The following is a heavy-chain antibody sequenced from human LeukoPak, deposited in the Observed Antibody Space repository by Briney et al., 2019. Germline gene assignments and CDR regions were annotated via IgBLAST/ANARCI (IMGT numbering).Heavy chain of an antibody. CDR1: GYTFTGYY. J-gene: IGHJ6*02. CDR2: INPNSGGT. Sequence: ASVKVSCKASGYTFTGYYMHWVRQAPGQGLDWMGWINPNSGGTNYAQKFQGRVTMTRDTSISTAYMELSRLRSDDTAVYYCARDLRGENSLDVWGQGTTVTVSS. CDR3: ARDLRGENSLDV. D-gene: IGHD3-16*01. V-gene: IGHV1-2*02.